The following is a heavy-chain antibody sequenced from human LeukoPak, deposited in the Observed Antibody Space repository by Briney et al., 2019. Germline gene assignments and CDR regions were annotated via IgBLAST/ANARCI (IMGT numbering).Heavy chain of an antibody. Sequence: MPSETLSLTCAVYGGSFSGYYWSWIRQPPGKGLEWIGEINHSGSTNYNPSLKSRVTISVDTSKNQFSLKLSSVTAADTAVYYCARGGHSSDYWGRGTLVTVSS. D-gene: IGHD4-11*01. J-gene: IGHJ4*02. V-gene: IGHV4-34*01. CDR3: ARGGHSSDY. CDR1: GGSFSGYY. CDR2: INHSGST.